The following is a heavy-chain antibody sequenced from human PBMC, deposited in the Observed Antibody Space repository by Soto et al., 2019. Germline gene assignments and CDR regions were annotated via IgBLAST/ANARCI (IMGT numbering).Heavy chain of an antibody. CDR2: IYYSGST. CDR3: AGASTWHPGVFDI. V-gene: IGHV4-31*03. CDR1: GGSISSGGYS. J-gene: IGHJ3*02. D-gene: IGHD2-8*01. Sequence: ASETLSLTCTVSGGSISSGGYSWTWIRQHPGKGLEWIGYIYYSGSTYYKPSLKSRVTISVDTSKNQLSLKLSSVTAADTAVYYCAGASTWHPGVFDIWGKGTTVTVSS.